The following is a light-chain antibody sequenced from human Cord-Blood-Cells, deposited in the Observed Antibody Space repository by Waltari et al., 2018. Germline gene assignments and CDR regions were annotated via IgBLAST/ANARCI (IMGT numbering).Light chain of an antibody. V-gene: IGKV3-15*01. CDR2: GAS. J-gene: IGKJ2*01. CDR1: QSVSSN. CDR3: QQYNNWPPRYT. Sequence: EIVMTQSPATLSVSPGERAILSSRASQSVSSNLAWYQQKPGQAPRLLIYGASTRATGIPARFSGSGSGTEFTLTISSLQSEDFAVYYCQQYNNWPPRYTFGQGTKLEIK.